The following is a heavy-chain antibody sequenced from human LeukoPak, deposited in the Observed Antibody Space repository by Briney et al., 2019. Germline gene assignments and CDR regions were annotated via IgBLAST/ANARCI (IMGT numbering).Heavy chain of an antibody. Sequence: GGSLRLSCSASGFTCSSYGMHWVRQAPGKGLEGVAFIRYDGSNKYYADSGKGRFTIARDNSKNTLYLQMSSLRAEDTAVYYRATNGGLGYCSGGSCLLIDYWGQGPLVPVSS. CDR2: IRYDGSNK. D-gene: IGHD2-15*01. CDR1: GFTCSSYG. J-gene: IGHJ4*02. V-gene: IGHV3-30*02. CDR3: ATNGGLGYCSGGSCLLIDY.